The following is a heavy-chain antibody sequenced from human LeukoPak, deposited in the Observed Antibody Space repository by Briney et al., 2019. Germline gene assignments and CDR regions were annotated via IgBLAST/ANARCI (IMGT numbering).Heavy chain of an antibody. Sequence: ASVKVSCKASGGTFSSYGISWVRQAPGQGLEWMGGIIPSFGTANYAQKFQGRVAITADESTRTAYMELSSLRSEDTAVYYCARHSTGGYYYGSGFDYWGQGTLVTVSS. CDR3: ARHSTGGYYYGSGFDY. CDR1: GGTFSSYG. V-gene: IGHV1-69*01. J-gene: IGHJ4*02. D-gene: IGHD3-10*01. CDR2: IIPSFGTA.